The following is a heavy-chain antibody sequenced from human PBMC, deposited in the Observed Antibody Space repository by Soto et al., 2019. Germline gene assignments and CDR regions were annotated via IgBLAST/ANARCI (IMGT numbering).Heavy chain of an antibody. J-gene: IGHJ6*02. CDR2: ISGSGGST. CDR3: AKDEYYDKDYYYGMDV. V-gene: IGHV3-23*01. CDR1: GFTFSSYA. D-gene: IGHD3-22*01. Sequence: GGSLRLSCAASGFTFSSYAMSWVRQAPGKGLEWVSAISGSGGSTYYADSVKGRFTISRDNSKNTLYLQMNSLRAEDTAVYYCAKDEYYDKDYYYGMDVWGQGTTVTV.